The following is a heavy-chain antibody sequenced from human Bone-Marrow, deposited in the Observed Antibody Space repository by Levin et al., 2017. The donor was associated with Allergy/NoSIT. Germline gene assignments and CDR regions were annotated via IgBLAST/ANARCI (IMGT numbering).Heavy chain of an antibody. Sequence: SETLSLTCTVSGDSIGVSYWSWIRQPPGKGLEWIGYIYSSGNTFYNPSLESRVTISGDTSKNQFSLRLSSVTAADTAIYYCARGGGGSYLRHWGQGTLVAVSS. CDR3: ARGGGGSYLRH. CDR1: GDSIGVSY. CDR2: IYSSGNT. V-gene: IGHV4-59*12. J-gene: IGHJ1*01. D-gene: IGHD1-26*01.